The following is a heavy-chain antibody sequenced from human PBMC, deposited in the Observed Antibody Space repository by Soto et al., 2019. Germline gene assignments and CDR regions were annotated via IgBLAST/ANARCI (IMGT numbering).Heavy chain of an antibody. Sequence: WGSLRLSSAASGATVSSNYMSGVRKAPGKGLEWVSVIYSGGSTYYADSVKGRFTISRDNSKNTLYLQMNSLRAEDTAVYYCEKARFVSSRPTFDYLGQGTLVTGSS. V-gene: IGHV3-53*01. D-gene: IGHD3-16*01. CDR1: GATVSSNY. J-gene: IGHJ4*02. CDR3: EKARFVSSRPTFDY. CDR2: IYSGGST.